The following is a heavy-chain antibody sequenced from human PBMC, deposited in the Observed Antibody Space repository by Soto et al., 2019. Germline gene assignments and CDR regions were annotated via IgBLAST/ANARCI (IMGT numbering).Heavy chain of an antibody. J-gene: IGHJ4*02. Sequence: EVQLLESGGGLVQPGGSLRLSCAASGFTFSSYAMSWVRQAPGKGLEWVSAISGSGGSTYYADSVKGRFTISRDNSKNTRYLQMNSLRAEDTAVYYCANAFGTRRYYYDSSGYYYFDYWGQGTLVTVSS. CDR2: ISGSGGST. CDR1: GFTFSSYA. D-gene: IGHD3-22*01. V-gene: IGHV3-23*01. CDR3: ANAFGTRRYYYDSSGYYYFDY.